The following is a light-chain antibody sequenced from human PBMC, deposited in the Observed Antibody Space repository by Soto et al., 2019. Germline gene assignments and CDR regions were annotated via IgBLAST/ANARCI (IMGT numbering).Light chain of an antibody. J-gene: IGKJ1*01. V-gene: IGKV3-20*01. CDR2: GAS. CDR1: QSVSSN. Sequence: EKALTQSPVTLSLSPGERATLSCRASQSVSSNLAWYQQRPGQAPRLLIYGASTRASGVPDRFSGSGSGTEFILTISRLEPEDFAVYCCQQYGSSPSTFGQGTKVDIK. CDR3: QQYGSSPST.